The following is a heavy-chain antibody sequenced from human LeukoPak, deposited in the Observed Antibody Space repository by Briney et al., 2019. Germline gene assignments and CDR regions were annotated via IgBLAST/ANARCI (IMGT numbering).Heavy chain of an antibody. V-gene: IGHV3-23*01. CDR3: AKDRGSSSSSYYPTNYYYYGMDV. Sequence: GGSLRLSCAASGFTVSSNYMSWVRQAPGKGLEWVSGISDGGGSTYYADSVKGRFTISRDNSKNTLYLQMNSLRAEDTAVYYCAKDRGSSSSSYYPTNYYYYGMDVWGQGTTVTVSS. CDR1: GFTVSSNY. J-gene: IGHJ6*02. CDR2: ISDGGGST. D-gene: IGHD6-13*01.